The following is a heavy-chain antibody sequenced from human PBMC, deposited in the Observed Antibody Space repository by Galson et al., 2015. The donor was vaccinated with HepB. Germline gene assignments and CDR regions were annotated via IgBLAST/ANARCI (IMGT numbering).Heavy chain of an antibody. Sequence: SLRLSCATSGFTFGDYAMSWFRQAPGKGLEWVGFIRHEGYGGTAEYAASVKARFSISRDDSESIAYLQMDSLKTDDTAVYYCTRESGGDSDYWGQGTLVTVSS. V-gene: IGHV3-49*03. D-gene: IGHD2-21*01. CDR2: IRHEGYGGTA. CDR3: TRESGGDSDY. CDR1: GFTFGDYA. J-gene: IGHJ4*02.